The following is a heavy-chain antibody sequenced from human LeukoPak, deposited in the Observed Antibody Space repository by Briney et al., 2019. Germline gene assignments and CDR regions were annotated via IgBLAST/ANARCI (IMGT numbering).Heavy chain of an antibody. Sequence: ASVKVSCKASGYAFSGYYMHWVRQAPGQGLEWMGWINLDNAVTRYAQHSQGRVTMTRDMSITTAYMEVSRLGSDDTAVYYCASTTYYDFWSGTRDAFDIWGQGTMVTVSS. V-gene: IGHV1-2*02. D-gene: IGHD3-3*01. CDR1: GYAFSGYY. CDR2: INLDNAVT. J-gene: IGHJ3*02. CDR3: ASTTYYDFWSGTRDAFDI.